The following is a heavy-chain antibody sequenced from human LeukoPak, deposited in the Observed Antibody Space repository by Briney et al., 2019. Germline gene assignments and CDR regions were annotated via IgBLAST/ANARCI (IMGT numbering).Heavy chain of an antibody. Sequence: GGSLRLSCAASGFTFSSYGMHWVRQAPGKGLEWVAFIRYDGSNKYYADSVKGRFTISRDNSKNTLYLQMNSLRAEDTAVYYCAKDGRREQWLVAAADYWGQGTLVTVSS. CDR3: AKDGRREQWLVAAADY. J-gene: IGHJ4*02. CDR2: IRYDGSNK. D-gene: IGHD6-19*01. CDR1: GFTFSSYG. V-gene: IGHV3-30*02.